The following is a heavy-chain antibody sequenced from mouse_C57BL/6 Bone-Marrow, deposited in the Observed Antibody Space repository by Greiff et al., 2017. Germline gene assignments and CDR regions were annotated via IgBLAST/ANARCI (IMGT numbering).Heavy chain of an antibody. CDR1: GYTFTSYW. V-gene: IGHV1-69*01. CDR3: ARSRFFAY. CDR2: IDPSDSYT. J-gene: IGHJ3*01. Sequence: QVQLQQPGAELVMPGASVKLSCKASGYTFTSYWMHWVKQRPGQGLEWIGEIDPSDSYTNYNQKFKGKSTLTVDKSSSTAYMQLSSLTSEDSAVYYCARSRFFAYWGQGTLVTVSA.